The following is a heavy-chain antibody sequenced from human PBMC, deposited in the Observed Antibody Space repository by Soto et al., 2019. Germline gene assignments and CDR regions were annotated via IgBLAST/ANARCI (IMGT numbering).Heavy chain of an antibody. CDR2: ISYDGSNK. V-gene: IGHV3-30*03. D-gene: IGHD1-20*01. J-gene: IGHJ2*01. Sequence: KGLEWVAVISYDGSNKYYADSVKGRFTISRDNSKNTLYLQMNSLRAEDTAVYYFSIKAEDGIRDL. CDR3: SIKAEDGIRDL.